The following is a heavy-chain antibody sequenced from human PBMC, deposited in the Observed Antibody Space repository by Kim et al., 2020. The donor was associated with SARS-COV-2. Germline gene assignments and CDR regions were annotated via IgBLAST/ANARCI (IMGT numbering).Heavy chain of an antibody. V-gene: IGHV2-70*01. CDR3: ARNYGSGIVDY. D-gene: IGHD3-10*01. CDR2: K. Sequence: KYYRTSLKTRLTISKDTSKNQVVLTMTNMDPVDTATYYCARNYGSGIVDYWGQGTLVTVSS. J-gene: IGHJ4*02.